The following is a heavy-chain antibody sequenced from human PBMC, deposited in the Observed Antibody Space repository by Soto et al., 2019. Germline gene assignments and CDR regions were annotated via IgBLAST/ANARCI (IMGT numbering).Heavy chain of an antibody. CDR3: PGDGGLHTNCFDP. V-gene: IGHV4-31*03. J-gene: IGHJ5*02. Sequence: QVQLQESGPGLVKPSQTLSLTCTVSGGSISSGGYYWSWIRQHPGKGLEWIGYIYYSGSTYYNPSLKGRFTLSVATSKTQSPRRLSSGIAPDPAVFSCPGDGGLHTNCFDPWAREPWSPSPQ. CDR1: GGSISSGGYY. D-gene: IGHD1-26*01. CDR2: IYYSGST.